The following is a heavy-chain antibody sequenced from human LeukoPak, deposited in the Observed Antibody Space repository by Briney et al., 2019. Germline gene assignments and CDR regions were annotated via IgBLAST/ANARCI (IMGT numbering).Heavy chain of an antibody. Sequence: GGSLRLSCAASGFTFSGYWMHWVRQAPGKGLVWVSRINSDGRNTTYADSVKGRFTISRDNAKNTLYLQMNSLRAEDPAVYYCARSTYSISFSDYWGQGTLVTVSS. V-gene: IGHV3-74*01. CDR1: GFTFSGYW. CDR3: ARSTYSISFSDY. CDR2: INSDGRNT. J-gene: IGHJ4*02. D-gene: IGHD6-13*01.